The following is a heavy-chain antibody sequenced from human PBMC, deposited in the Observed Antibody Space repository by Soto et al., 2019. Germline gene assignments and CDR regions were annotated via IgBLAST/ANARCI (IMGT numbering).Heavy chain of an antibody. V-gene: IGHV3-23*01. Sequence: GGSLRLSCAASGFTFSSYAMSWVRQAPGKGLEWVSAISGSGGSTYYADSVKGRFTISRDNSKNTLYLQMSSLRAEDTAVYYCASGRSGYYYYFDYWGQGTLVTVSS. CDR1: GFTFSSYA. D-gene: IGHD3-22*01. CDR3: ASGRSGYYYYFDY. CDR2: ISGSGGST. J-gene: IGHJ4*02.